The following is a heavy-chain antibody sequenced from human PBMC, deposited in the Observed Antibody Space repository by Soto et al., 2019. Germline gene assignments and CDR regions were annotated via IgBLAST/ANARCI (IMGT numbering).Heavy chain of an antibody. Sequence: EVQLLESGGGLVQPGGSLRLSCAASGFTFSSYAMNWVRQAPGKGLEWVSTISGSGGSTYYAHTSTYYADSVKGRFTTSGDNSKTTLYLQMNSLRAEDTAVYYCAKVGGTSHPPIPVDYWGQGTLVTVSS. CDR2: ISGSGGSTYYAHTST. CDR3: AKVGGTSHPPIPVDY. D-gene: IGHD2-2*02. V-gene: IGHV3-23*01. CDR1: GFTFSSYA. J-gene: IGHJ4*02.